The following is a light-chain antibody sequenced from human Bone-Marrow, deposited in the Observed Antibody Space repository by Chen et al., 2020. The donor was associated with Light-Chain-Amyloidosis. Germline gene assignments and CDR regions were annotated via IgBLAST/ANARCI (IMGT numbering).Light chain of an antibody. Sequence: QSALTQPASVSGSPGQSITISCTGTSSDVGGDNHVSWYQQHPDKAPTLMIYEVTNRPSWVPVPFSGSKSVNTASLTISGLQTEDEADYFCSSYTITNTLVFGSGTRVTVL. CDR1: SSDVGGDNH. V-gene: IGLV2-14*01. CDR2: EVT. J-gene: IGLJ1*01. CDR3: SSYTITNTLV.